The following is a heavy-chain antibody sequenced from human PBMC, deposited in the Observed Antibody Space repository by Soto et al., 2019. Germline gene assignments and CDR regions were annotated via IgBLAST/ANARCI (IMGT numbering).Heavy chain of an antibody. CDR3: ARGLVGYGDYGRAFDI. J-gene: IGHJ3*02. V-gene: IGHV3-30*03. Sequence: GGSLRLSCAASGFTFSSYGMHWVRQAPGKGLEWVAVISYDGSNKYYADSVKGRFTISRDNSKNTLYLQMNSLRAEDTAVYYCARGLVGYGDYGRAFDIWGQGTMVTVSS. CDR2: ISYDGSNK. CDR1: GFTFSSYG. D-gene: IGHD4-17*01.